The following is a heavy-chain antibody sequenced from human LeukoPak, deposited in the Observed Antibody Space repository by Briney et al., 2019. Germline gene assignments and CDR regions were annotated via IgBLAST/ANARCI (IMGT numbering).Heavy chain of an antibody. D-gene: IGHD3-3*01. V-gene: IGHV4-34*01. CDR3: ARVGVGTLDY. Sequence: LRLSCAASGFTFSDYYMSWIRQAPGKGLEWIGEINHSGSTNYNPSLKSRVTISVDTSKNQFSLKLSSVTAADTAVYYCARVGVGTLDYWGQGTLVTVSS. J-gene: IGHJ4*02. CDR1: GFTFSDYY. CDR2: INHSGST.